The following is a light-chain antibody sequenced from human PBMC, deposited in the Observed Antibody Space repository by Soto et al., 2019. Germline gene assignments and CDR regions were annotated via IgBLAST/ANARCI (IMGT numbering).Light chain of an antibody. V-gene: IGKV3-20*01. CDR2: GAFGAS. CDR1: QTINT. CDR3: QQYGSLPLT. Sequence: EIVLTQSPGTLSLSPGERAALSCRASQTINTLAWYLRKPGQAPRLLMYGAFGASSRATGIPDSFSASGSGTDFALTISRLEPEDVAVYYCQQYGSLPLTFGGGTRVEIK. J-gene: IGKJ4*01.